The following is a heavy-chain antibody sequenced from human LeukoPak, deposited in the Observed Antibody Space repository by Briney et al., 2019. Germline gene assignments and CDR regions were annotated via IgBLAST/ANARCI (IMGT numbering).Heavy chain of an antibody. CDR1: GGSISSGGYY. V-gene: IGHV4-31*03. D-gene: IGHD3-10*01. CDR2: IYYSGST. J-gene: IGHJ5*02. Sequence: SQTLSLTCTVSGGSISSGGYYWSWIRQHPGKGLEWIGYIYYSGSTYYNPSLKSRVTISVDTSKNQFSLKLSSVTAADTAVYYCARCLMVRNPNWFDPWGQGTLATVSS. CDR3: ARCLMVRNPNWFDP.